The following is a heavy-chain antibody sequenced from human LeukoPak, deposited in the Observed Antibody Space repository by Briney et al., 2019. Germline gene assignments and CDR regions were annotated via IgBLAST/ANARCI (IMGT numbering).Heavy chain of an antibody. CDR3: ARGSKAAPGTFDY. CDR1: DGSINSYY. Sequence: SETLSLTCSVSDGSINSYYWSWIRQPPGKGLEWIGYIYYTGSTDYNPSLKSRVAISVDTSKNQFSLKLSSVTAADTAVYYCARGSKAAPGTFDYWGQGTLVTVSS. V-gene: IGHV4-59*01. J-gene: IGHJ4*02. D-gene: IGHD6-13*01. CDR2: IYYTGST.